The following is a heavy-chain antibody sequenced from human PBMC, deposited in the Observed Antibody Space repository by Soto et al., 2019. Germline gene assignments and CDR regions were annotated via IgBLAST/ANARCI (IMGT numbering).Heavy chain of an antibody. J-gene: IGHJ3*01. D-gene: IGHD4-17*01. CDR1: GGSFSGYY. CDR2: INHSGST. V-gene: IGHV4-34*02. CDR3: ARAYDYRDPRDAFDP. Sequence: QVQLQQWGAGLLKPSGTLSLTCGVYGGSFSGYYWNWIRQSPGKGLEGIGTINHSGSTNYNPSLTSRVSTSVYTSKTQFSLRLSSVTAADTAVYYCARAYDYRDPRDAFDPWGQGTVVVVSS.